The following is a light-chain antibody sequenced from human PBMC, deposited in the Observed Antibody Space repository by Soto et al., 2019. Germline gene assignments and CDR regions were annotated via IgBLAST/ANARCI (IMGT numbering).Light chain of an antibody. CDR1: NSNIGAGYD. Sequence: QSVLTQPPSVSGAPGQRVTISCSGNNSNIGAGYDVHWYQQLPGTAPKLLIYANTNRPSGVPDRFSGSKSGTSASLAITGLQAEDEGDYYCQSYDSSLSGYVFGTGTQLTVL. CDR2: ANT. J-gene: IGLJ1*01. CDR3: QSYDSSLSGYV. V-gene: IGLV1-40*01.